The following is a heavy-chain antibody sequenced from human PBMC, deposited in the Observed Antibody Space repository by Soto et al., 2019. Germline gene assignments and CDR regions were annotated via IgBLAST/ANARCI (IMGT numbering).Heavy chain of an antibody. V-gene: IGHV4-59*01. J-gene: IGHJ5*02. Sequence: PSETLSLTCTVPGGSISSYYWSWIRQPPGKGLEWIGYIYYSGSTNYNPSLKSRVTISVDTSKNQFSLKLSSVAAADTAVYYCARAGSGSYYGYNWFDPWGQGTLVTVSS. D-gene: IGHD1-26*01. CDR1: GGSISSYY. CDR3: ARAGSGSYYGYNWFDP. CDR2: IYYSGST.